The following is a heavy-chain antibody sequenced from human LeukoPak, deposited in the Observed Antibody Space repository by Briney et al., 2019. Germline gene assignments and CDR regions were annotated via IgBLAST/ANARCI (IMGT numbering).Heavy chain of an antibody. CDR2: ISAYNGNT. J-gene: IGHJ6*03. CDR3: ARVSGGKANRPYYMDV. Sequence: ASVKVSCKASGYTFTSYGISWVRQAPGQGLEWMGWISAYNGNTNHAQKLQGRVTMTTDTSTSTAYMELRSLRSDDTAVYYCARVSGGKANRPYYMDVWGKGTTVTVSS. V-gene: IGHV1-18*01. D-gene: IGHD2/OR15-2a*01. CDR1: GYTFTSYG.